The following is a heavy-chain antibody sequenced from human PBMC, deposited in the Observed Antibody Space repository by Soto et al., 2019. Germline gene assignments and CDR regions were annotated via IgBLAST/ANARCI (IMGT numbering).Heavy chain of an antibody. CDR2: ISYDGSDK. V-gene: IGHV3-30-3*01. CDR3: ARGGGFCGADCYKGGIDY. J-gene: IGHJ4*02. Sequence: QVQLVESGGGVGQPGRSLRLSCAASGFTFSPYTMHWVRQTPGKGLEWVAVISYDGSDKNYADSVRGRFTISRDNSKNTLFLQMNSLRAEDTAIYYCARGGGFCGADCYKGGIDYWGQGALVTVSS. D-gene: IGHD2-21*02. CDR1: GFTFSPYT.